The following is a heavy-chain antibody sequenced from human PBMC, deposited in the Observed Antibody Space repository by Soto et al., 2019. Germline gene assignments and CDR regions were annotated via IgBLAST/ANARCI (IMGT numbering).Heavy chain of an antibody. Sequence: SETLSLTCTVSGGPVRSGSFYWSWLWQPPGKGLEWIGYIYYSVSTNYNPSLKSRGTVSVDTSKTQRTVKLSSVTAADTAVYYCARDSLEVYDIVPAYPKICCMDVWGQGTTVTVSS. CDR3: ARDSLEVYDIVPAYPKICCMDV. D-gene: IGHD3-9*01. CDR2: IYYSVST. CDR1: GGPVRSGSFY. J-gene: IGHJ6*02. V-gene: IGHV4-61*01.